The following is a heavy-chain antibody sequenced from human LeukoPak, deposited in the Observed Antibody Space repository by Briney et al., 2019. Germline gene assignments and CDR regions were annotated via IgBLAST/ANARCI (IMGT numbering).Heavy chain of an antibody. CDR3: ARVGYGSLYDAFDI. CDR2: IKQDGSEK. J-gene: IGHJ3*02. Sequence: GGSLRLSCAASGFTFSSYWMSWVRQAPGKGREGVANIKQDGSEKYYVDSVKGRLTISRDNAKNSLYLQMNSLRAEDTAVYYCARVGYGSLYDAFDIWGQGTMVTVSS. CDR1: GFTFSSYW. D-gene: IGHD5-18*01. V-gene: IGHV3-7*01.